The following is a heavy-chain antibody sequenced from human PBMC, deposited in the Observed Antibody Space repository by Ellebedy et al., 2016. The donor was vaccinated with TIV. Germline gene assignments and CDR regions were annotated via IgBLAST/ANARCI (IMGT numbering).Heavy chain of an antibody. CDR2: INPNSGDT. D-gene: IGHD6-13*01. CDR1: GYTLTGSY. CDR3: ARDLAAGKQYYYYYGMDA. V-gene: IGHV1-2*02. Sequence: AASVKVSCKASGYTLTGSYMHWVRQAPGQGLEWMGWINPNSGDTNYAQNFQGRVTMTRDTSISTAYMELRSLRSDDTAVYYCARDLAAGKQYYYYYGMDAWGQGTTVTVSS. J-gene: IGHJ6*02.